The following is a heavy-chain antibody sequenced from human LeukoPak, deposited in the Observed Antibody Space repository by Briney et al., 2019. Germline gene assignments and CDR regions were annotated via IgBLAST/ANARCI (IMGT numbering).Heavy chain of an antibody. D-gene: IGHD2-2*01. CDR1: EFTFSRYE. CDR3: ARAGFVFGGYCSSTSCYGGYFDY. V-gene: IGHV3-30*03. CDR2: ISSDGSKK. J-gene: IGHJ4*02. Sequence: GGSLRLSCAASEFTFSRYEMHWVRQAPGKGLEWVAVISSDGSKKYYADSVKGRFTISRDNSKNTLFLQMNSLRAEDTAVYYCARAGFVFGGYCSSTSCYGGYFDYWGQGTLVTVSS.